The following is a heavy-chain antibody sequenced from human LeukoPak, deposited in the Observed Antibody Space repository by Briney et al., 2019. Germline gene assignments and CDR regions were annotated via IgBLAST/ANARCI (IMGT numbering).Heavy chain of an antibody. CDR1: EFTFNNYA. J-gene: IGHJ3*02. D-gene: IGHD3-22*01. Sequence: GSLRLSCVASEFTFNNYAMAWVRQGPGKGLEWVSSISGSGGNTYYADSVKGRFTISRDNSKNTLYLQMNSLRAEDTAVYYCANDGAYYDINTYAFDIWGQGTMVTVSS. V-gene: IGHV3-23*01. CDR3: ANDGAYYDINTYAFDI. CDR2: ISGSGGNT.